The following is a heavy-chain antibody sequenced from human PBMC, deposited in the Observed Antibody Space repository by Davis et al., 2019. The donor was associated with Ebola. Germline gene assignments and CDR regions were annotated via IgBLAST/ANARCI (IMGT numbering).Heavy chain of an antibody. Sequence: SETLSLTCTVYGGSSSRNYCPCIPQHPGKGLEWIGEINHSGSTNYNPSLKSRVTISVDTFKNQFSLKLSSVTAADTAVYYCARVKYQPILVTWPWGQGTLVTVSS. CDR2: INHSGST. D-gene: IGHD2-2*01. CDR1: GGSSSRNY. J-gene: IGHJ5*01. V-gene: IGHV4-34*01. CDR3: ARVKYQPILVTWP.